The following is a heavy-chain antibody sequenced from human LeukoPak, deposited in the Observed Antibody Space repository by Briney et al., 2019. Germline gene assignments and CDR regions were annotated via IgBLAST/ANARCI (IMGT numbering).Heavy chain of an antibody. J-gene: IGHJ4*02. V-gene: IGHV4-59*01. Sequence: NPSETLSLTCTVSGGSISSYYWSWIRQPPGKGLEWIGHVFYTGSSNYNPSLKSRVTISLDRSNNHFSLRLTSVTAADTAVYYCARDGRLAAAGFDYWGQGTLVTVSS. CDR1: GGSISSYY. CDR3: ARDGRLAAAGFDY. CDR2: VFYTGSS. D-gene: IGHD6-13*01.